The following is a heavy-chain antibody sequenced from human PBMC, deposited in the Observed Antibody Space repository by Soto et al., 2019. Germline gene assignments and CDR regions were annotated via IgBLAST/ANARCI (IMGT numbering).Heavy chain of an antibody. CDR2: MNPNSGNT. CDR3: ARGRAYSSSSRSYYYGMDV. CDR1: GYTFTSYD. Sequence: QVQLVQSGAEVKKPGASVKVSCKASGYTFTSYDINWVRQATGQGLEWMGWMNPNSGNTGYAQKFQGRVTRTRNTSISPAYMELSSLRSEDTAVYYCARGRAYSSSSRSYYYGMDVWGQGTTVTVSS. J-gene: IGHJ6*02. V-gene: IGHV1-8*01. D-gene: IGHD6-6*01.